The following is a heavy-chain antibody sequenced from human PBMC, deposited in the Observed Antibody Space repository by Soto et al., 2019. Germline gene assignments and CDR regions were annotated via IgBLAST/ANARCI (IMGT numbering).Heavy chain of an antibody. CDR1: GFSFSSCA. J-gene: IGHJ4*02. CDR3: ARVSIAVAGIAYYFDY. D-gene: IGHD6-19*01. CDR2: VSHDGSNK. Sequence: QVQLVEPGGGVVQPGRSLRLSCAASGFSFSSCAMHWVRQAPGKGLEWVAVVSHDGSNKYYADSVKGRVTISRDNSINTVDLQMNSLRAEDTAVYYCARVSIAVAGIAYYFDYWGQGTLVTVSS. V-gene: IGHV3-30-3*01.